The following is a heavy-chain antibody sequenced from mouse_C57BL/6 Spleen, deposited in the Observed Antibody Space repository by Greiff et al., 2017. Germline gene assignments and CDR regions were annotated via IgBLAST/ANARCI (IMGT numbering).Heavy chain of an antibody. D-gene: IGHD3-3*01. CDR2: IYPGSGST. J-gene: IGHJ3*01. Sequence: QVQLKESGAELVKPGASVKMSCKASGYTFTSYWITWVKQRPGQGLEWIGDIYPGSGSTNYNEKFKSKATLTVDTSSSTAYMQLSSLTSEDSAVYYCAREGGRGIFAYWGQGTLVTVSA. CDR3: AREGGRGIFAY. CDR1: GYTFTSYW. V-gene: IGHV1-55*01.